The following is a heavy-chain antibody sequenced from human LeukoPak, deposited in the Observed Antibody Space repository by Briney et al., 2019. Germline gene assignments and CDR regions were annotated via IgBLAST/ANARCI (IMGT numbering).Heavy chain of an antibody. CDR2: IYYSGST. Sequence: SETLSLTCTVSGGSISSYYWSWVRQPPGKGLEWIGYIYYSGSTNYNPSLKSRVTISVDTSKSQFSLKLSSVTAADTAVYYCARDYDSSGYYRQMFDRWGQGTLVTVSS. J-gene: IGHJ5*02. CDR3: ARDYDSSGYYRQMFDR. D-gene: IGHD3-22*01. V-gene: IGHV4-59*01. CDR1: GGSISSYY.